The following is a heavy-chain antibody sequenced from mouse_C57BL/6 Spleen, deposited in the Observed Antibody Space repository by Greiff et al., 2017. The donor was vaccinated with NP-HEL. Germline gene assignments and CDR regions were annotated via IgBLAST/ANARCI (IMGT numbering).Heavy chain of an antibody. CDR3: ARKVATDYFDY. Sequence: QVQLQQPGAELVRPGSSVKLSCKASGYTFTSYWMDWVKQRPGQGLEWIGNIYPSDSETHYNQKFKDKATLTVDKSSSTAYMQLSSLTSEDSAVYYCARKVATDYFDYWGQGTTLTVSS. CDR2: IYPSDSET. J-gene: IGHJ2*01. V-gene: IGHV1-61*01. CDR1: GYTFTSYW. D-gene: IGHD1-1*01.